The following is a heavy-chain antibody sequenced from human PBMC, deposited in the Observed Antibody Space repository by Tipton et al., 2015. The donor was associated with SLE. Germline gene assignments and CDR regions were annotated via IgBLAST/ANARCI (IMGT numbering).Heavy chain of an antibody. D-gene: IGHD6-19*01. J-gene: IGHJ3*02. V-gene: IGHV4-59*01. CDR2: IYYSGST. CDR1: GGSISSYY. Sequence: LRLSCTVSGGSISSYYWSWIRQPPGKGLEWIGYIYYSGSTNYNPSLKSRVTISVDTSKNQFSLKLSSVTAADTAVYYCARVGSGWYTSAFDIWGQGTMVTVSS. CDR3: ARVGSGWYTSAFDI.